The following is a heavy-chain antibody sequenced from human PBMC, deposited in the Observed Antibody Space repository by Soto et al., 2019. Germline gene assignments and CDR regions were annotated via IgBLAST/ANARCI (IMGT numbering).Heavy chain of an antibody. CDR3: VLRRRLCEGGICYYSGFAP. Sequence: SGPTLVNPTQTLTLTCTFSGFSLTTSGMGVGWIRQPPGRALEWLALIYWDDDKRYSPSLKSRLTITKDTAKNQVVLRMTNMDPVDTATYYFVLRRRLCEGGICYYSGFAPWGKGALVPVSS. V-gene: IGHV2-5*02. CDR2: IYWDDDK. D-gene: IGHD2-15*01. J-gene: IGHJ5*02. CDR1: GFSLTTSGMG.